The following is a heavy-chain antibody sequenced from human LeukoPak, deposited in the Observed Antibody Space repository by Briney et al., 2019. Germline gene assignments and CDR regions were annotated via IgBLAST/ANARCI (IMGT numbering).Heavy chain of an antibody. CDR1: GCSISSYY. Sequence: PSETLSLTCPVSGCSISSYYWSWIRQPPGKGLEWIGYIYYSGSTNYNPSLKSRVTISVDTSKNQFSLKLSSVTAADTAVYYCARGELSLWFDYWGQGTLVTVSS. CDR3: ARGELSLWFDY. CDR2: IYYSGST. V-gene: IGHV4-59*01. D-gene: IGHD3-16*02. J-gene: IGHJ4*02.